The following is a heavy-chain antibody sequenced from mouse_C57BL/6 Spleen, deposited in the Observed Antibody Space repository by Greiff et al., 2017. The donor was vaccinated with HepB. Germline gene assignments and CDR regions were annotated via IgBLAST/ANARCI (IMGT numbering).Heavy chain of an antibody. D-gene: IGHD2-5*01. CDR3: AKGYSRDAMDY. CDR1: GYAFSSSW. V-gene: IGHV1-82*01. CDR2: IYPGDGDT. Sequence: VQRVESGPELVKPGASVKISCKASGYAFSSSWMNWVKQRPGKGLEWIGRIYPGDGDTNYNGKFKGKATLTADKSSSTAYMQLSSLTSEDSAVYFCAKGYSRDAMDYWGQGTSVTVSS. J-gene: IGHJ4*01.